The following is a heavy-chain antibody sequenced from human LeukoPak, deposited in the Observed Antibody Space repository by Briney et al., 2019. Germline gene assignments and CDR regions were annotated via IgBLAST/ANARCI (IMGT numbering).Heavy chain of an antibody. CDR3: ARDGTQRGYSYAFDI. CDR1: GGSISSGDYY. CDR2: IYYSGST. V-gene: IGHV4-30-4*08. Sequence: SQTLSLTCTVSGGSISSGDYYWSWIRQPPGKGLEWIGYIYYSGSTYYHPSLKSRVTISVDTSKNQFSLKLSSVTAADTAVYYCARDGTQRGYSYAFDIWGQGTMVTVSS. D-gene: IGHD5-18*01. J-gene: IGHJ3*02.